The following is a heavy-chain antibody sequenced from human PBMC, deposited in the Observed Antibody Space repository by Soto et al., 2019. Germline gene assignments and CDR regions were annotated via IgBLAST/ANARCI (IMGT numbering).Heavy chain of an antibody. CDR3: ARDRLELRFLPYFFDY. J-gene: IGHJ4*02. V-gene: IGHV1-46*01. Sequence: ASVKVSCKASGYTFTSHYMHWVRQAPGQGLEWMGIINPSGGSTSYAQKFQGRVTMTRDTSTSTVYMELSSLRSEDTAVYYCARDRLELRFLPYFFDYWGQRTPDTGSS. D-gene: IGHD1-7*01. CDR1: GYTFTSHY. CDR2: INPSGGST.